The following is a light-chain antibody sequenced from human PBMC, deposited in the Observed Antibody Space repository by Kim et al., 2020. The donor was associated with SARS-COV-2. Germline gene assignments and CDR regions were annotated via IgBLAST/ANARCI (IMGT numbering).Light chain of an antibody. Sequence: DIQMTQSPSSLSASVGDRVTITCRASQSISSYLNWYQQKPGKAPKLLIYAASSLQSGVPSRFSGSGSGTDFTLTISSLQPEDFATYDCRQSYSTPKMYTFGQGTKLEI. J-gene: IGKJ2*01. CDR1: QSISSY. V-gene: IGKV1-39*01. CDR3: RQSYSTPKMYT. CDR2: AAS.